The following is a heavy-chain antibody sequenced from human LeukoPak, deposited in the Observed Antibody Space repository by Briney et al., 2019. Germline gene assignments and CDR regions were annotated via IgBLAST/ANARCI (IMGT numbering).Heavy chain of an antibody. V-gene: IGHV3-48*03. Sequence: GGSLRLSCAASGFTFSSYEMKWVRQAPGKGLEWVSYISSGGSTTYYADSVKGRFTISRDNAKNSLYLQMNSLRAEDTAVYYCAIVQRPSGIQGYYHGMDVWGQGTTVTVSS. CDR2: ISSGGSTT. CDR3: AIVQRPSGIQGYYHGMDV. D-gene: IGHD6-25*01. CDR1: GFTFSSYE. J-gene: IGHJ6*02.